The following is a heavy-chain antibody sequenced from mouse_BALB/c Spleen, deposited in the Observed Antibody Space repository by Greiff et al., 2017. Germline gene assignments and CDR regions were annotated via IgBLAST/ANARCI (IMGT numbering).Heavy chain of an antibody. CDR1: GYTFSSYW. V-gene: IGHV1-9*01. Sequence: QVQLKQSGAELMKPGASVKISCKATGYTFSSYWIEWVKQRPGHGLEWIGEILPGSGSTNYNEKFKGKATFTADTSSNTAYMQRSSLTSEDSAVYYCARKRLLRPYWYLDVWGAGTTVTVSS. CDR3: ARKRLLRPYWYLDV. J-gene: IGHJ1*01. CDR2: ILPGSGST. D-gene: IGHD2-3*01.